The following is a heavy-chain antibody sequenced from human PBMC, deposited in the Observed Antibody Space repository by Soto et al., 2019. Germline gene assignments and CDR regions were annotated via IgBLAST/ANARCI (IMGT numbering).Heavy chain of an antibody. J-gene: IGHJ6*02. Sequence: PSETLSLTCAVYGGSFSGYYWTWIRQPPGKGLEWIGEINHSGSTNYNPSLKSRVTISIDTSKNQFSLKLTSATAADTAVYYCSRDVDFGQEDVWGQGTTVT. D-gene: IGHD2-15*01. CDR2: INHSGST. CDR3: SRDVDFGQEDV. CDR1: GGSFSGYY. V-gene: IGHV4-34*01.